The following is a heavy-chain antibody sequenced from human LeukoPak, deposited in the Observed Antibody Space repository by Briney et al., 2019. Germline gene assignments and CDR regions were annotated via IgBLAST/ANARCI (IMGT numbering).Heavy chain of an antibody. Sequence: GGSLRLSCAASGFTFSSYAMSWVRQAPGKGLEWVSAISGSGGSTYYADSMKGRFTISRDNSKNTLYLQMNSLRAEDTAVYYCAKGPWLPYYFDYWGQGTLVTVSS. CDR3: AKGPWLPYYFDY. J-gene: IGHJ4*02. CDR1: GFTFSSYA. CDR2: ISGSGGST. V-gene: IGHV3-23*01. D-gene: IGHD3-22*01.